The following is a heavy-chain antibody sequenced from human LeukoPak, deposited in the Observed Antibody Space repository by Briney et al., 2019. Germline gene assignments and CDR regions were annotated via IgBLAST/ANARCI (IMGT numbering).Heavy chain of an antibody. V-gene: IGHV1-69*08. CDR2: IIPILGRA. J-gene: IGHJ5*02. CDR3: AREGEDIVVVPAASDWFDP. CDR1: GGTFSSYT. Sequence: ASVKVSCKAPGGTFSSYTISWVRQAPGQGPEWMGRIIPILGRANYAQKFQGRVTITADKSTSTAYMELSSLSSEDTAVYYCAREGEDIVVVPAASDWFDPWGQGTLVTVSS. D-gene: IGHD2-2*01.